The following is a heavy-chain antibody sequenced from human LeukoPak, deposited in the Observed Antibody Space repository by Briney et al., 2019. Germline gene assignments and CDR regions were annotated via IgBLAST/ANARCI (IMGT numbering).Heavy chain of an antibody. CDR3: ARGGTPGIASYWYFDL. D-gene: IGHD6-13*01. Sequence: SVKVSCKASGGTFSSYAISWVRQAPGQGLEWMGGIIPIFGTANYAQKFQGRVTITADESTSTAYMELSRLRSDDTAVYYCARGGTPGIASYWYFDLWGRGTLVTVSS. CDR2: IIPIFGTA. CDR1: GGTFSSYA. J-gene: IGHJ2*01. V-gene: IGHV1-69*13.